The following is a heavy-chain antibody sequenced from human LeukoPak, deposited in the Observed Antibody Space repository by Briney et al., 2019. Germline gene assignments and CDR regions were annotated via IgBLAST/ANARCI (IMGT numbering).Heavy chain of an antibody. J-gene: IGHJ4*02. Sequence: GGSLRLSCVVSGIPFSDYYMNWIRQAPGKGLEWISYISSTSSYTDYADSVKGRFTISRDNAQNALFLQMNSLRVEDTAVYYCAAGTVADYWGQGTRVAVSS. CDR3: AAGTVADY. D-gene: IGHD4-11*01. V-gene: IGHV3-11*03. CDR1: GIPFSDYY. CDR2: ISSTSSYT.